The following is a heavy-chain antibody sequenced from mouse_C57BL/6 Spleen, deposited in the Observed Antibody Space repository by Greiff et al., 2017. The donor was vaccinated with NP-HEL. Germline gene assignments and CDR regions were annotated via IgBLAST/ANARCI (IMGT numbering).Heavy chain of an antibody. Sequence: EVMLVESGGGLVKPGGSLKLSCAASGFTFSSYAMSWVRQTPEKRLEWVATISDGGSYTYYPDNVKGRFTISRDNAKNNLYLQMSHLKSEDTAMYYCARGEEYGNWFAYWGQGTLVTVSA. CDR2: ISDGGSYT. V-gene: IGHV5-4*03. D-gene: IGHD2-1*01. CDR3: ARGEEYGNWFAY. CDR1: GFTFSSYA. J-gene: IGHJ3*01.